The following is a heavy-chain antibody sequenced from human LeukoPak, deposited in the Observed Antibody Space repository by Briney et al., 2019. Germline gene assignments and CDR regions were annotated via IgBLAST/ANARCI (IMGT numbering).Heavy chain of an antibody. V-gene: IGHV3-21*01. CDR3: ARDRLSYCSGGSCYPDY. Sequence: GGSLRLSCAPSGFTFSSYSMNWVRQAPGKGLEWVSSISSSSSYIYYADSVKGRFTISRDNAKNSLYLQMNSLRAEDTAVYYCARDRLSYCSGGSCYPDYWGQGTLVSVSS. CDR2: ISSSSSYI. J-gene: IGHJ4*02. CDR1: GFTFSSYS. D-gene: IGHD2-15*01.